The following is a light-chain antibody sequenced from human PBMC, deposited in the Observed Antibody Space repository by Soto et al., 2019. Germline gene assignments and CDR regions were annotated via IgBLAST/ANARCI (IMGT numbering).Light chain of an antibody. Sequence: DIQMTQSPSTLSASIGDRVTITCRASQSISNWLAWYQQKPGKAPSLLIYKASSLESGVPSRFSGSGSGTEFPLTISSLQPDDFATYSCQQYNTHPYTFGQGTKLEIK. CDR1: QSISNW. J-gene: IGKJ2*01. CDR2: KAS. CDR3: QQYNTHPYT. V-gene: IGKV1-5*03.